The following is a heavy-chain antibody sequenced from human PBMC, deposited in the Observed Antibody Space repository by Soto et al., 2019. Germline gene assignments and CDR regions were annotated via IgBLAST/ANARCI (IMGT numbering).Heavy chain of an antibody. CDR3: ARVAYSDSTVFDP. J-gene: IGHJ5*02. D-gene: IGHD2-21*01. CDR1: GGSISSLY. CDR2: VYYSGGT. Sequence: SETLCLTCTVSGGSISSLYWSWLRQPPGKGLEWIGYVYYSGGTNYNPSLKNRVSISVDTSKNHFSLTLSSVTAADTAVYYCARVAYSDSTVFDPWGQGTLVTVSS. V-gene: IGHV4-59*11.